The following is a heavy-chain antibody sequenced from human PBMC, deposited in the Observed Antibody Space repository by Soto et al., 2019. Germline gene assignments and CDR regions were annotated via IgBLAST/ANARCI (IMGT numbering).Heavy chain of an antibody. Sequence: QVQLVQSGAEVKKPGSSVKVCCKASGGTFSSYAISWVRQAPGQGLEWMGGIIPIFGTANYAQKFQGRVTITADESTSTAYMELSSLRSEDTAVYYCARDKTKQWPPSEDYGMDVWGQGTTVTVSS. CDR3: ARDKTKQWPPSEDYGMDV. J-gene: IGHJ6*02. V-gene: IGHV1-69*01. D-gene: IGHD6-19*01. CDR1: GGTFSSYA. CDR2: IIPIFGTA.